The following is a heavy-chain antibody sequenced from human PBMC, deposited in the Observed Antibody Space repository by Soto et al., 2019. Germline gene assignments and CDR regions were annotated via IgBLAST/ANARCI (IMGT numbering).Heavy chain of an antibody. V-gene: IGHV3-23*01. CDR1: GVTFTSYA. J-gene: IGHJ4*02. CDR3: AKGSFGFDY. D-gene: IGHD3-10*01. Sequence: EVQLLEAGGGLVQPGGSLRLSCAASGVTFTSYAMTWVRQVPVEGLQWVSSISKSGDSTYYADSVKGRFTTYRYNSKNTLYLQMNSLRAEDTAIYYCAKGSFGFDYWGQGTLVTVSS. CDR2: ISKSGDST.